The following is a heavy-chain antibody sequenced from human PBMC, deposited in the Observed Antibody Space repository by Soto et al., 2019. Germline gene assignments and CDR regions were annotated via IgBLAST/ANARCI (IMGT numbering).Heavy chain of an antibody. CDR3: AMSNSNDLYYHFES. CDR2: INWNSDTI. Sequence: LILSCAASGFTFDDYAMHWVRQAPGKGLEWVSGINWNSDTIGYADSVKGRFTVSRDNAKGSLLLQMSSLRAEDTAVYFCAMSNSNDLYYHFESWGQGTPVTVSS. CDR1: GFTFDDYA. D-gene: IGHD3-22*01. V-gene: IGHV3-9*01. J-gene: IGHJ4*02.